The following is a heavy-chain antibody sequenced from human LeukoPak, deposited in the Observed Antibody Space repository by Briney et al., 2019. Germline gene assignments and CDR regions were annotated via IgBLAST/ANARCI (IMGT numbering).Heavy chain of an antibody. D-gene: IGHD6-13*01. V-gene: IGHV5-51*01. CDR2: IYPGDSDT. CDR3: ARLGQQLMIGVWFDP. J-gene: IGHJ5*02. Sequence: GESLKISCKGSGYSFTDYWVGWVRQMPGKGLEWMGIIYPGDSDTRYSPSFQGQVTISADKSISTAYLQWSSLKASDTAMYYCARLGQQLMIGVWFDPWGQGTLVTVSS. CDR1: GYSFTDYW.